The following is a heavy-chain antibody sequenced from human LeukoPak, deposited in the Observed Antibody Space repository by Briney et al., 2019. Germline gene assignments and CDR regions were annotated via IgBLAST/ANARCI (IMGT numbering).Heavy chain of an antibody. V-gene: IGHV4-59*12. Sequence: SETLSLTCTVSGGSISSYYWSWIRQPPGKGLEWIGYIYYSGSTNYNPSLKSRVTISVDTSKNQFSLKLSSVTAADTAVYYCARLNPSSASYYYYYYGMDVWGQGTTVTVSS. D-gene: IGHD6-6*01. CDR1: GGSISSYY. CDR3: ARLNPSSASYYYYYYGMDV. J-gene: IGHJ6*02. CDR2: IYYSGST.